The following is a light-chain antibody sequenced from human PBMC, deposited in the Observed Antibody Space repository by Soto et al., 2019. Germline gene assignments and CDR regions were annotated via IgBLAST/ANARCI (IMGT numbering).Light chain of an antibody. CDR2: DVS. J-gene: IGLJ1*01. CDR3: CSYAGTYSYV. CDR1: SSDVGAYNY. V-gene: IGLV2-11*01. Sequence: QPALSQPRPVSGSPGPSVTISCTGTSSDVGAYNYVSWYQQHSGKAPKFMIYDVSKRPSGVPDRFSGSKSGNTASLTISGLQAEDEADYYCCSYAGTYSYVFGTGTKSPS.